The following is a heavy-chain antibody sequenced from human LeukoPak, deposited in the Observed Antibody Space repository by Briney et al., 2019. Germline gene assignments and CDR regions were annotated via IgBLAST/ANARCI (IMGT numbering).Heavy chain of an antibody. D-gene: IGHD1-1*01. V-gene: IGHV1-18*01. CDR2: INLYNDNI. Sequence: ASVNVSCKASGYTFTIHDISWVRQAPGQGLEWMGWINLYNDNIKYAQNYQGRVTMTTDTSTSTVYMELTSLTSDDTAVYYCARVGEEGTIDYWGQGTLVTVSS. CDR3: ARVGEEGTIDY. CDR1: GYTFTIHD. J-gene: IGHJ4*02.